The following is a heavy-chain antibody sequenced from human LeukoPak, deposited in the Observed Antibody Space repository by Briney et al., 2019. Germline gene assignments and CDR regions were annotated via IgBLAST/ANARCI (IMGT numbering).Heavy chain of an antibody. CDR3: ARDNWNYGSSMDV. Sequence: PSETLSLTCTVSGGSISSYYWSWLRQPPGKGLEWIGYIYYSGSTNYNPSLKSRGTMSVDTSNNQFSLKLTSVTAADMAVYYCARDNWNYGSSMDVWGQGTTVTVSS. CDR2: IYYSGST. CDR1: GGSISSYY. V-gene: IGHV4-59*01. D-gene: IGHD1-7*01. J-gene: IGHJ6*02.